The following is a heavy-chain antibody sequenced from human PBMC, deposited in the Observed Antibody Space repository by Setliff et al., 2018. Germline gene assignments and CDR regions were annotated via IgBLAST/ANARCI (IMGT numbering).Heavy chain of an antibody. D-gene: IGHD2-15*01. Sequence: GGSLRLSCAASGFNFSSYAFNWVRQAPGKGLEWVSSISSRSTYIYYADSLKGRFTISRDNAKNSLYLQMNSLRAEDTAVYYCARFACSGGSCYLSSSDYWGQGTLVTVPQ. CDR1: GFNFSSYA. CDR3: ARFACSGGSCYLSSSDY. CDR2: ISSRSTYI. J-gene: IGHJ4*02. V-gene: IGHV3-21*01.